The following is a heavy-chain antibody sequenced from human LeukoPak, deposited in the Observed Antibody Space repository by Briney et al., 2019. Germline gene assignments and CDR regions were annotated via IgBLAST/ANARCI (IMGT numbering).Heavy chain of an antibody. CDR3: AKWKYSNSGIDDY. J-gene: IGHJ4*02. Sequence: TGGSLRLSCAASGFTFSSYAMSWVRQVRGKGLEWVSVISGSGDNTYYEDSVKGRFTISRDNSKNMLYLQMNSLRAEDTAVYYCAKWKYSNSGIDDYWGQGTLVTVSS. D-gene: IGHD6-6*01. V-gene: IGHV3-23*01. CDR2: ISGSGDNT. CDR1: GFTFSSYA.